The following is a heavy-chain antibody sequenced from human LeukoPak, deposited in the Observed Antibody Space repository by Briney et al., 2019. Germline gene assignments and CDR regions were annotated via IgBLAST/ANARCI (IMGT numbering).Heavy chain of an antibody. CDR3: AVIDYDILTGYHQDAFDI. CDR2: ISSSNTYI. J-gene: IGHJ3*02. Sequence: GGSLRLSCAASGFTFSSYTMNWVRQAPGKGLEWVSSISSSNTYIYYADSVKGRFTISRDNAKNSLYLQMNNLRAEDTAVYYCAVIDYDILTGYHQDAFDIWGQGTMVTVSS. D-gene: IGHD3-9*01. V-gene: IGHV3-21*01. CDR1: GFTFSSYT.